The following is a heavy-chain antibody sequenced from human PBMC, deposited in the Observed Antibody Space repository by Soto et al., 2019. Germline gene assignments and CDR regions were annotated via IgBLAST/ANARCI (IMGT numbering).Heavy chain of an antibody. CDR2: ISYDGSNK. V-gene: IGHV3-30*03. J-gene: IGHJ3*02. Sequence: GGSQRLSCAASGFTFSSYGMHWVRQAPGKGLEWVAVISYDGSNKYYADSVKGRFTISRDNSKNTLYLQMNSLRAEDTAVYYCASIAAAGTRSAFDIWGQGTMVTVSS. D-gene: IGHD6-13*01. CDR1: GFTFSSYG. CDR3: ASIAAAGTRSAFDI.